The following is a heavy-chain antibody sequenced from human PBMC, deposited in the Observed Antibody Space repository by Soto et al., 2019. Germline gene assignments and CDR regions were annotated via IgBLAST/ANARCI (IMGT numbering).Heavy chain of an antibody. J-gene: IGHJ6*02. V-gene: IGHV3-48*02. D-gene: IGHD3-22*01. CDR2: ISSSRSPI. CDR3: AREDDSSGLHYYGMDV. Sequence: GGSLRLSCAASGFTFSSYSMNWVRQAPGKGLEWISYISSSRSPIYYADSVKGRFTISRDNAKNSLFLQMNSLRDEDTAVYYCAREDDSSGLHYYGMDVWGQGTSVTVSS. CDR1: GFTFSSYS.